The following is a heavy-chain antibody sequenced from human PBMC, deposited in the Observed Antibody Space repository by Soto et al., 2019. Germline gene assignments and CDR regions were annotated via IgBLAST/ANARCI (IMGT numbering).Heavy chain of an antibody. CDR2: IYHSGST. D-gene: IGHD2-15*01. Sequence: QLQLLESGSGLVKPSQTLSLTCAVSGGSISSGGYSWSWIRQPPGKGLEWIGYIYHSGSTYYNPSLKSRVTISVDRSKNQFSLKLSSVTAADTAVYYCARDLGCSGGSCYSGFDYWGQGTLVTVSS. CDR1: GGSISSGGYS. V-gene: IGHV4-30-2*01. CDR3: ARDLGCSGGSCYSGFDY. J-gene: IGHJ4*02.